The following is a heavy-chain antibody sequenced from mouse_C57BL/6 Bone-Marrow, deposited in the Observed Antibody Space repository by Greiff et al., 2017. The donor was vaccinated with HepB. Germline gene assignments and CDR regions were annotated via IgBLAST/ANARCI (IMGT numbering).Heavy chain of an antibody. J-gene: IGHJ2*01. V-gene: IGHV5-12*01. Sequence: EVNVVESGGGLVQPGGSLKLSCAASGFTFSDYYMYWVRQTPEKRLEWVAYISNGGGSTYYPDTVKGRFTISRDNAKNTLYLQMSRLKSEDTAMYYCARHDYGSSYAYFDYWGQGTTLTVSS. CDR1: GFTFSDYY. CDR3: ARHDYGSSYAYFDY. CDR2: ISNGGGST. D-gene: IGHD1-1*01.